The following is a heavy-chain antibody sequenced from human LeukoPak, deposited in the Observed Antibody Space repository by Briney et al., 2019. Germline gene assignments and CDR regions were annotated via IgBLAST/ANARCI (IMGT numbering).Heavy chain of an antibody. Sequence: PGGSLRLSCAASGFTFSSYWMSWVRQAPGKGLEWVANIKQDGSEKYYVDSVKGRSTISRDNAKNSLYLQMNSLRAEDTAVYYCAREADTAMVKGTYYFDYWGQGTLVTVSS. CDR2: IKQDGSEK. CDR1: GFTFSSYW. CDR3: AREADTAMVKGTYYFDY. V-gene: IGHV3-7*03. J-gene: IGHJ4*02. D-gene: IGHD5-18*01.